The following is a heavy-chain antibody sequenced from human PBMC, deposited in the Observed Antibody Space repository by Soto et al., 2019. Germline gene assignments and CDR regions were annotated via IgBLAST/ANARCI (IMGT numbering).Heavy chain of an antibody. Sequence: QVQLQQWGAGLLKPSETLSLTCAVYGGSFSGYYWSWIRQPPGKGLEWIGEINHSGSTNYNPSLNSRVTISVDTSKNQFSLKLSSVTAADTAVYYCARLGYCSSTSCLHAFDIWGQGTMVTVSS. CDR3: ARLGYCSSTSCLHAFDI. CDR1: GGSFSGYY. CDR2: INHSGST. J-gene: IGHJ3*02. D-gene: IGHD2-2*01. V-gene: IGHV4-34*01.